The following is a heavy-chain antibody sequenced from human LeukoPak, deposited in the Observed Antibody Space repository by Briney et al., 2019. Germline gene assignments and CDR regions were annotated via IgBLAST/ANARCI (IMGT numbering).Heavy chain of an antibody. J-gene: IGHJ6*02. CDR1: GYTFTAHF. CDR3: ARDMGYTYGYRLYHYGMDL. V-gene: IGHV1-2*02. CDR2: INPNSGGP. Sequence: ASVKVSCKASGYTFTAHFLHWVRQAPGQGLEWMGWINPNSGGPIYAQKFHGRVTMTTDTSITMAYMELTGLKSDDTAVYYCARDMGYTYGYRLYHYGMDLWGQGTTVTVSS. D-gene: IGHD5-18*01.